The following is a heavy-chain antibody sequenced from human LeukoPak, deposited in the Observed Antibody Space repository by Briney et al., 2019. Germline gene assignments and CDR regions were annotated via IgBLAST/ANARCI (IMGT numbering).Heavy chain of an antibody. Sequence: PSETLSLTCAVYGGSFSGYYWSWIRQPPGKGLEWIGEINHSGSTNYNPSLKSRVTISADTSKNQFSLQLSSVTAADTAVYYCVRDRELNYWGQGTLVTVSS. CDR2: INHSGST. J-gene: IGHJ4*02. D-gene: IGHD1-7*01. CDR3: VRDRELNY. V-gene: IGHV4-34*01. CDR1: GGSFSGYY.